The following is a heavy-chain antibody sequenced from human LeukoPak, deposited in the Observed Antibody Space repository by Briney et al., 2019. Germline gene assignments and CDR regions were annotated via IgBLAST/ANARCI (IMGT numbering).Heavy chain of an antibody. D-gene: IGHD3-10*01. J-gene: IGHJ5*02. Sequence: PSETLSLTCAVSGGSISSGGYSWSWIRQPPGKGLEWIGYIYHSGSTYYNPSLKSRVTISVDRSKNQFSLKLSSVTAADTAVYYCARVRAMVRGGGNWFDPWGQGTLVTVSS. CDR2: IYHSGST. V-gene: IGHV4-30-2*01. CDR1: GGSISSGGYS. CDR3: ARVRAMVRGGGNWFDP.